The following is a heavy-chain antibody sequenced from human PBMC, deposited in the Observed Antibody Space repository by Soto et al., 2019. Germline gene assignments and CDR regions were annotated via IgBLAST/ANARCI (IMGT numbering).Heavy chain of an antibody. J-gene: IGHJ4*02. D-gene: IGHD6-19*01. CDR1: GDAFTSYA. Sequence: QVQLVQSGAEVRKPGSSVKVSCRASGDAFTSYAISWVRQAPGQGLEWMGGVIPISNTPKYEQKFQGRVTITADESTRTAYMEVSSLRSEDTAVDYCARDRVAGLHFDYWGQGTLVTVSS. CDR3: ARDRVAGLHFDY. V-gene: IGHV1-69*12. CDR2: VIPISNTP.